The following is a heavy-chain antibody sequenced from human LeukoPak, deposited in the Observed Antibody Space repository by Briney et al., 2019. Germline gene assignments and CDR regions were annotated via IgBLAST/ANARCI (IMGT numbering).Heavy chain of an antibody. CDR2: INAGNGNT. V-gene: IGHV1-3*01. CDR3: ARVPLHDSNKYYYPH. Sequence: ASVTVSCKASGYTFTSYAMHWVRQAPGQRLEWMGWINAGNGNTKYPQKFQGRVTITRDTSASTAYMDLSSLRSEDTAVYYCARVPLHDSNKYYYPHWGQGTVVTVSS. D-gene: IGHD3-10*01. CDR1: GYTFTSYA. J-gene: IGHJ1*01.